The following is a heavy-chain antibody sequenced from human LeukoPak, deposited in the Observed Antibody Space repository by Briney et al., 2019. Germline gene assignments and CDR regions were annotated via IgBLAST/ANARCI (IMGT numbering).Heavy chain of an antibody. CDR1: GYTFTGYY. CDR3: AYYYGSGSYLTGGNDAFDT. D-gene: IGHD3-10*01. CDR2: INPNSGGT. V-gene: IGHV1-2*02. Sequence: GASVKVSCKASGYTFTGYYMHWVRQAPGQGLEWMGWINPNSGGTNYAQKFQGRVTMTRDTSISTAYMELSRLRSDDTAVYYCAYYYGSGSYLTGGNDAFDTWGQGTMVTVSS. J-gene: IGHJ3*02.